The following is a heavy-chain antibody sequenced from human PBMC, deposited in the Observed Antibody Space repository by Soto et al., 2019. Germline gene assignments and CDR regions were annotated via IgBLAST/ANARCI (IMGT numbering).Heavy chain of an antibody. Sequence: GGSLRFSCAATGFTFVNAWMSSVRQAPGKGLEWVGRIKSKTDVGTTDYAAPVKGRFTISRDDSKNTLYLQMNSLKTEDTAVYYCTTVFWVAGTPGGWFDPWGQGTLVTVSS. D-gene: IGHD1-7*01. J-gene: IGHJ5*02. CDR2: IKSKTDVGTT. CDR3: TTVFWVAGTPGGWFDP. CDR1: GFTFVNAW. V-gene: IGHV3-15*01.